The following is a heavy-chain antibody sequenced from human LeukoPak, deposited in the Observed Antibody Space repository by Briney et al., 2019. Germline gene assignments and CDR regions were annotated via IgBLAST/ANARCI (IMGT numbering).Heavy chain of an antibody. J-gene: IGHJ6*02. CDR3: ARDHSGYSYGYYYYYGMDV. D-gene: IGHD5-18*01. CDR1: GGSISSYY. Sequence: PSETLSLTCTVSGGSISSYYWSWIRQPPGKGLEWIGYIYYSGSTNYNPSLKSRVTISVDTSKNQFSLKLSSVTAADAAVYYCARDHSGYSYGYYYYYGMDVWGQGTTVTVS. V-gene: IGHV4-59*01. CDR2: IYYSGST.